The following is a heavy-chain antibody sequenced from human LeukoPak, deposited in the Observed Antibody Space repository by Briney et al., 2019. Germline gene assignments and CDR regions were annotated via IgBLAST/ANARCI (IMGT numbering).Heavy chain of an antibody. Sequence: ASVKVSCKASGYTFTSYDINWVRQATGQGLEWMGWMNPNSGNTGYAQKFQGRVTMTRNTSISTAYMELSSLRSEDTAVYYCARGIVVFNASHDAFDIGGQGKMVTVSP. CDR1: GYTFTSYD. V-gene: IGHV1-8*01. D-gene: IGHD2-15*01. CDR3: ARGIVVFNASHDAFDI. CDR2: MNPNSGNT. J-gene: IGHJ3*02.